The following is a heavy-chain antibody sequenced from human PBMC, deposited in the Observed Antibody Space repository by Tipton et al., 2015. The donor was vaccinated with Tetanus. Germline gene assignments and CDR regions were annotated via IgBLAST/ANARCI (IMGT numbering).Heavy chain of an antibody. CDR1: GGSISSGGYY. D-gene: IGHD3-9*01. Sequence: LRLSCTVSGGSISSGGYYWSWIRQHPGKGLEWIGYIYYSESTYYNPSLKSRVTISVDTSKNQFSLKLSSVTAADTAVYYCAKDRYYDILTGYDGVGVDRLYGMDVWGQGTTVTVSS. CDR2: IYYSEST. V-gene: IGHV4-31*02. CDR3: AKDRYYDILTGYDGVGVDRLYGMDV. J-gene: IGHJ6*02.